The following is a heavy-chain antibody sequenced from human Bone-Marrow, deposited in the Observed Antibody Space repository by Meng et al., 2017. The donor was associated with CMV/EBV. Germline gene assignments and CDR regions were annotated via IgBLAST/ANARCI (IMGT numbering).Heavy chain of an antibody. J-gene: IGHJ4*02. D-gene: IGHD3-3*01. V-gene: IGHV3-23*01. Sequence: GGSLRLSCAASGFTFSDYYMSWIRQAPGKGLEWVSGISSSGGSTYYADSVKGRFTISRDNSRNTLHLQMDSLRAEDTAVYYCAPLPLADRSFYDFWSGSLTPFIADYWGQGTLVTVSS. CDR3: APLPLADRSFYDFWSGSLTPFIADY. CDR2: ISSSGGST. CDR1: GFTFSDYY.